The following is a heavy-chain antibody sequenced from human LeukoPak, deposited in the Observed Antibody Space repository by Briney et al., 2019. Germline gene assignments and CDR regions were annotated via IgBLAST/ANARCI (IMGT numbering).Heavy chain of an antibody. Sequence: GASVKVSCKASGGTFSSYAISWVRQAPGQGLEWMGSIIPILGIANYAQKFQGRVTITADKSTSTAYMELSSLRSEDTAVYYCASNRGYSGYDWTSLDYWGQGTLVTVSS. V-gene: IGHV1-69*04. CDR3: ASNRGYSGYDWTSLDY. CDR1: GGTFSSYA. J-gene: IGHJ4*02. D-gene: IGHD5-12*01. CDR2: IIPILGIA.